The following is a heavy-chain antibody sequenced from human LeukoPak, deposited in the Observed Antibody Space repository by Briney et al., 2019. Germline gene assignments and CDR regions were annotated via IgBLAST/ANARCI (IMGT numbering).Heavy chain of an antibody. V-gene: IGHV3-7*04. D-gene: IGHD1-26*01. Sequence: GGSLRLSCAASGFTFSMYFMRWVRQAPGKGLEWVASINEDGSQTYYVDSVKGRFTISRDSAKNSLYLQMNSLRAEDTAVYYCSRDFLGFSDSWGQGTLVTVSS. CDR1: GFTFSMYF. CDR3: SRDFLGFSDS. CDR2: INEDGSQT. J-gene: IGHJ4*02.